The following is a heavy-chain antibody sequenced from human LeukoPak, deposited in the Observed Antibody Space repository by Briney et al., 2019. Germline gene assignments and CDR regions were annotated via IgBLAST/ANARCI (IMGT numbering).Heavy chain of an antibody. Sequence: ASVKVSCKASGYTFTGYYMHWVRQAPGQGLEWMGWINPNSGGTNYAQKFQGRVTMTRDTSISTAYMEMSRLRSDDTAVYYCARLTTTVTSFDYWGQGTLVTVSS. J-gene: IGHJ4*02. CDR2: INPNSGGT. CDR1: GYTFTGYY. V-gene: IGHV1-2*02. CDR3: ARLTTTVTSFDY. D-gene: IGHD4-17*01.